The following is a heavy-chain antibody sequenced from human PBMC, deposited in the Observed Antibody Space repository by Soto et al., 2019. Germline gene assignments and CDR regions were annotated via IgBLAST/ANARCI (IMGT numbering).Heavy chain of an antibody. Sequence: ASVKVSCTASGSTFTGYYMHWVRQAPGQGLEWMGWINPNSGGTNYAQKFQGRVTMTRDTSISTAYMELSRLRSDDTAVYYCARVRYYYDSSGYYFRGSKDAFDIWGQGTMVTVSS. CDR3: ARVRYYYDSSGYYFRGSKDAFDI. CDR1: GSTFTGYY. V-gene: IGHV1-2*02. D-gene: IGHD3-22*01. J-gene: IGHJ3*02. CDR2: INPNSGGT.